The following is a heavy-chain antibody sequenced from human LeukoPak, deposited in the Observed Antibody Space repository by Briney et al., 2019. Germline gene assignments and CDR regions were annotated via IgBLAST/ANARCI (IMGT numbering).Heavy chain of an antibody. CDR3: ARGRSGRYFDWLLYDY. Sequence: PSQTLSLTCTVSGGSISSGGYYWSWIRQHPGKGLEWIGYIYYSGSTYYNPSLKSRVTISVDTSKNQFSLKLSSVTAADTAVYYCARGRSGRYFDWLLYDYWGQGTLVTVSS. V-gene: IGHV4-31*03. CDR2: IYYSGST. J-gene: IGHJ4*02. D-gene: IGHD3-9*01. CDR1: GGSISSGGYY.